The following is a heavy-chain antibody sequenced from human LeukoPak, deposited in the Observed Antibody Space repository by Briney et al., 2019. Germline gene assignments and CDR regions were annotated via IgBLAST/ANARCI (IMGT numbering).Heavy chain of an antibody. CDR1: GFTFSSYA. CDR3: ARLNIAVAPYFDY. D-gene: IGHD6-19*01. J-gene: IGHJ4*02. CDR2: ISGSGGST. V-gene: IGHV3-23*01. Sequence: GGSLRLSCAASGFTFSSYAMSCVRQAPGKGLEWVSAISGSGGSTYYADSVKGRFTIPRDNSKNTLYLQMNSLRAEDTAVYYCARLNIAVAPYFDYWGQGTLVTVSS.